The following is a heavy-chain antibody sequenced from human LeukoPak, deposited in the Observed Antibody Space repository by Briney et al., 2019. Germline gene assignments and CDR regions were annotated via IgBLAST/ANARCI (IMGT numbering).Heavy chain of an antibody. J-gene: IGHJ4*02. V-gene: IGHV4-39*07. Sequence: SETLSLTCTVLGGSLSSSSYYWGWIRQPPGKGLEWIGYIYYSGSTYYNPSLKSRVTISVDTSKNQFSLKLSSVTAADTAVYYCATFSYSSGFFDYWGQGTLVTVSS. CDR1: GGSLSSSSYY. CDR2: IYYSGST. CDR3: ATFSYSSGFFDY. D-gene: IGHD6-19*01.